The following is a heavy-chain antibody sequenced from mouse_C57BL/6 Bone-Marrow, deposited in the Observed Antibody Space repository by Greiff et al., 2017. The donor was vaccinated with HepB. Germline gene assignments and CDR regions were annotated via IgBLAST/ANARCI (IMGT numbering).Heavy chain of an antibody. J-gene: IGHJ2*01. Sequence: EVQLQQSGAELVRPGASVQLSSTASGFNIKDDYMHWVKQRPEQGLEWIGWIDPENGDTEYASKFQGKATITADTSSNTAYLQLSSLTSEDTAVYYCTTKGFDYWGQGTTLTVSS. CDR1: GFNIKDDY. CDR2: IDPENGDT. V-gene: IGHV14-4*01. CDR3: TTKGFDY.